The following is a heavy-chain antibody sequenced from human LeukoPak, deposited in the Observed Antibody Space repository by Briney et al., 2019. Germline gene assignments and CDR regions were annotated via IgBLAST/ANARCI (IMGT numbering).Heavy chain of an antibody. CDR2: IYHSGST. V-gene: IGHV4-38-2*02. CDR1: GSSISTDYY. J-gene: IGHJ4*02. CDR3: ARDRDRYYFDY. Sequence: SETLSLTCTVSGSSISTDYYWGWIRQPPGKGLEWIGSIYHSGSTYYNPSLKSRVTMSVDTSNSQFSLKLSSVTAADTAVYYCARDRDRYYFDYWGQGTLVTVSS. D-gene: IGHD1-14*01.